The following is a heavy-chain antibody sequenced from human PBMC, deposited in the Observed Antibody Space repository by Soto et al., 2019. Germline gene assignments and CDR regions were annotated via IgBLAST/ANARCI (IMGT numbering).Heavy chain of an antibody. V-gene: IGHV3-11*01. CDR2: TTPSGGDT. J-gene: IGHJ6*02. CDR1: GFSFSEHY. CDR3: ARGHYGLEV. Sequence: QAQLVESGGGLVKPGGSLRLSCAASGFSFSEHYMSWIRQSPGKGFEWVSYTTPSGGDTFYTDSVKGRFTISRNNAMRSVDLQMNSLTVEDTAVYYCARGHYGLEVLGQGTTVNLSS.